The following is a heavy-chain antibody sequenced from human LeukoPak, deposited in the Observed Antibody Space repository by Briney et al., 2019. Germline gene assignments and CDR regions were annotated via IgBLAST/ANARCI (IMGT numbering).Heavy chain of an antibody. CDR2: INHSGST. CDR3: ARGRAYCSSTSCRSLDY. V-gene: IGHV4-34*01. D-gene: IGHD2-2*01. J-gene: IGHJ4*02. Sequence: SETLSLTCAVYGGSFSGYSLSWIRQPPGEGLEWIGEINHSGSTNYNPSLKSRVTISVDTSKNQFSLKLSSVTAADTAVYYCARGRAYCSSTSCRSLDYWGQGTLVTVSS. CDR1: GGSFSGYS.